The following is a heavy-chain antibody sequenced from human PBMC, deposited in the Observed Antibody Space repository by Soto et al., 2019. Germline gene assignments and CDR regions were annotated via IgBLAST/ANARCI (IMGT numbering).Heavy chain of an antibody. V-gene: IGHV3-11*01. D-gene: IGHD3-22*01. Sequence: GGSLRLSXAVSGFSLTDYYMTWIRQAPGKGLEWVSHITSSATAKHYADSVKGRFTISKDNAENSLYLQMNSLRAEDTAMYYCARVRGDSSGSYYFDYWGQGTLVTSPQ. CDR2: ITSSATAK. CDR1: GFSLTDYY. J-gene: IGHJ4*02. CDR3: ARVRGDSSGSYYFDY.